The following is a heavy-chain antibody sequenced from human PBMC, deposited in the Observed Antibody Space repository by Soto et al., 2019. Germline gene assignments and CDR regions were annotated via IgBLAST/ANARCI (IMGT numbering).Heavy chain of an antibody. CDR3: ARDLRGYSRYDYLDY. Sequence: SETLSLTCTVSGGSIRSGGYYWSWIRQHPGKGLEWVGYSYYTGSSYYNPSLKSRVTISVDASKNQLSLRLASVTAADTAVYYCARDLRGYSRYDYLDYWGQGIPVTVS. J-gene: IGHJ4*02. D-gene: IGHD5-12*01. CDR1: GGSIRSGGYY. CDR2: SYYTGSS. V-gene: IGHV4-31*03.